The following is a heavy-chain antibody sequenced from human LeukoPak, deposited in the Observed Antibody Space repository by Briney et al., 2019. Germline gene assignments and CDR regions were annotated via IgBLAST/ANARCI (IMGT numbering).Heavy chain of an antibody. CDR1: GYTLTVLS. CDR2: FDPEDGET. CDR3: ATDPWGVGAHSAFDI. V-gene: IGHV1-24*01. D-gene: IGHD1-26*01. J-gene: IGHJ3*02. Sequence: ASVNVSFKVSGYTLTVLSMHWVRQAPGQGLGWRGGFDPEDGETIYAQKFQGRVTMTEDTSTDTAYMELSSLRSEDTAVYYCATDPWGVGAHSAFDIWGQGTMGTVSS.